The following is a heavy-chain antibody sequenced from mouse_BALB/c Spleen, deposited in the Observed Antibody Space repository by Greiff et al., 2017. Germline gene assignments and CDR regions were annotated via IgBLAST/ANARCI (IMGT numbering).Heavy chain of an antibody. CDR3: ARSYGNYFDY. V-gene: IGHV1-87*01. Sequence: VQLQQSGAELARPGASVKLSCKASGYTFTSYWMQWVKQRPGQGLEWIGAIYPGDGDTRYTQKFKGKATLTADKSSSTAYMQLSSLASEDSAVYYCARSYGNYFDYWGQGTTLTVSS. CDR2: IYPGDGDT. CDR1: GYTFTSYW. D-gene: IGHD2-1*01. J-gene: IGHJ2*01.